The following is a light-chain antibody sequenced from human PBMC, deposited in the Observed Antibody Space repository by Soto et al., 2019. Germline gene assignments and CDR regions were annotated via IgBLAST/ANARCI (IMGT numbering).Light chain of an antibody. V-gene: IGKV3-11*01. J-gene: IGKJ1*01. Sequence: EIVLTQSPATLSLCPGKGATLSCRASQYINTRLAWYQHRPGQAPRLLIYQTSLRAAGIPARFSASGSGTDFTLTISDVQPEDFALYYCHQRQSWPRTFGQGTKVDIK. CDR2: QTS. CDR3: HQRQSWPRT. CDR1: QYINTR.